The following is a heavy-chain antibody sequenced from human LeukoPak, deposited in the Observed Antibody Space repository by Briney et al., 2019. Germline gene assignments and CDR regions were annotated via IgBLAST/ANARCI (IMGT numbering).Heavy chain of an antibody. CDR1: GYTFTSYG. J-gene: IGHJ4*02. CDR2: ISAYNGNT. Sequence: ASVKVSCKASGYTFTSYGISWVRQAPGQGREWMGWISAYNGNTNYAQKLQGRVTMTTDTSTSTAYMELRSLRSDDTAVYYCARDLEMATIGDFDYWGQGALVTVSS. V-gene: IGHV1-18*01. D-gene: IGHD5-24*01. CDR3: ARDLEMATIGDFDY.